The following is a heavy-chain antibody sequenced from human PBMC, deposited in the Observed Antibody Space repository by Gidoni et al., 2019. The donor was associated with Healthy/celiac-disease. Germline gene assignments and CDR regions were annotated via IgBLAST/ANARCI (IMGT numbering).Heavy chain of an antibody. CDR3: ARDIRQLVDY. CDR2: IWYDGSNK. Sequence: QVQLVESGGGVVQPGRSLRLSCAASGFTFSSYGMHWVRQAPGTGLEWVAVIWYDGSNKYYADSVKGRFTISRDNSKNTLYLQMNSLRAEDTAVYYCARDIRQLVDYWGQGTLVTVSS. V-gene: IGHV3-33*01. D-gene: IGHD6-6*01. CDR1: GFTFSSYG. J-gene: IGHJ4*02.